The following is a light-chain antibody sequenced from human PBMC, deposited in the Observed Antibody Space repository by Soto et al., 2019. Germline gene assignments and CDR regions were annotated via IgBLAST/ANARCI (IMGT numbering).Light chain of an antibody. V-gene: IGLV2-14*01. J-gene: IGLJ3*02. CDR1: SNDIGRYNY. CDR2: EVS. CDR3: SSYTSSGRWV. Sequence: QSVLTQPASVSGSPGQSITISCTGASNDIGRYNYVSWFQQHPDKAPKLMIYEVSNRPSGVSHRFSGSKSGNTASLTISGLQAEDEADYYCSSYTSSGRWVFGGGTKLTVL.